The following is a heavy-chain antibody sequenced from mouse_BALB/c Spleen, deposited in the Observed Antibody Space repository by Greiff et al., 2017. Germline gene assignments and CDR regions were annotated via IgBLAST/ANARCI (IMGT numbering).Heavy chain of an antibody. CDR1: GYTFTSYY. V-gene: IGHV1S81*02. D-gene: IGHD3-3*01. CDR2: INPSNGGT. Sequence: VQLQQSGAELVKPGASVKLSCKASGYTFTSYYMYWVKQRPGQGLEWIGEINPSNGGTNFNEKFKSKATLTVDKSSSTAYMQLSSLTSEDSAVYYCTRSRIYPSPGFAYWGQGTLVTVSA. J-gene: IGHJ3*01. CDR3: TRSRIYPSPGFAY.